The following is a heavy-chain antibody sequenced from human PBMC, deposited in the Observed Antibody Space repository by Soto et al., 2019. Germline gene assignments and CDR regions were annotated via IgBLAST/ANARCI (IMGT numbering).Heavy chain of an antibody. CDR1: GFTFSSYA. D-gene: IGHD3-10*01. CDR3: AKDWLAVRGEPPTD. J-gene: IGHJ4*02. V-gene: IGHV3-23*01. CDR2: ISGSGGST. Sequence: EVQLLESGGGLVQPGGSLRLSCAASGFTFSSYAMSWVRQAPGKGLEWVSAISGSGGSTYYADSVKGRFTISRDNSKNTLYLQMNSLRGEDTAVYYCAKDWLAVRGEPPTDWGQGTLVTVSS.